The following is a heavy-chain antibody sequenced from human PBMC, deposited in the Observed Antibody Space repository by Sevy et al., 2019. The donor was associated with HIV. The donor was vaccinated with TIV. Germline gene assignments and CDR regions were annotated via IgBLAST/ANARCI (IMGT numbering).Heavy chain of an antibody. V-gene: IGHV3-23*01. Sequence: GGSLRLSCAASGFTFSSYAMSWVRQAPGKGLEWVSAISGSGGSTYYADSVKGRFTISRDNSKNTLYLLMNSLRAEDTAVYYCAKDQGAAADSYYYYGMDVWGQGTTVTVSS. CDR1: GFTFSSYA. D-gene: IGHD6-13*01. CDR3: AKDQGAAADSYYYYGMDV. CDR2: ISGSGGST. J-gene: IGHJ6*02.